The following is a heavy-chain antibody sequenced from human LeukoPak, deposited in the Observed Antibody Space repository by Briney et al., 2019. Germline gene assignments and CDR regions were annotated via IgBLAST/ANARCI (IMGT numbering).Heavy chain of an antibody. CDR1: GYSFTNYW. Sequence: GESLKISCKGSGYSFTNYWIGWVRQMPGKGLEWMGIIYPDDSYTRNSPSFQGQVTISADKSISTAYLQWSSLMSSAADGYFCARRSIIYSSVWYDAFDMWGQGTMVTVSS. CDR3: ARRSIIYSSVWYDAFDM. CDR2: IYPDDSYT. D-gene: IGHD6-19*01. V-gene: IGHV5-51*01. J-gene: IGHJ3*02.